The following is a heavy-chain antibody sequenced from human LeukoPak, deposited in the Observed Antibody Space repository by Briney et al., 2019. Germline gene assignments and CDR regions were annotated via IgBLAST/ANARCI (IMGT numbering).Heavy chain of an antibody. Sequence: GGSLRLSCAASGFTSSSYAMSWVRQAPGKGLEWVSAISGSGGSTYYADSVKGRFTISRDNSKNTLYLQMNSLRAEDTAVYYCATQGIAALPFDYWGQGTLVTVSS. CDR2: ISGSGGST. CDR3: ATQGIAALPFDY. CDR1: GFTSSSYA. J-gene: IGHJ4*02. D-gene: IGHD6-13*01. V-gene: IGHV3-23*01.